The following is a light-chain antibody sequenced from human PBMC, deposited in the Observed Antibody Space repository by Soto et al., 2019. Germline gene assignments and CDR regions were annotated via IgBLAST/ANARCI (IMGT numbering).Light chain of an antibody. CDR3: NSHTSSSTYV. CDR1: SSDVGGYNY. Sequence: QSVLTQPASVSGSPGQSITISCTGSSSDVGGYNYVSWYQQHPGKAPKFMIYDVSNRPSGVSNRFSGSKSGNTASLTISGLQAEDEADYYCNSHTSSSTYVFGTGTKLTVL. J-gene: IGLJ1*01. CDR2: DVS. V-gene: IGLV2-14*01.